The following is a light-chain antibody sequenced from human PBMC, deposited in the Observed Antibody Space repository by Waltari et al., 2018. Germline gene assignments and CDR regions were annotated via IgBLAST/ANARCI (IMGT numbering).Light chain of an antibody. J-gene: IGKJ2*01. CDR1: QSVTRF. CDR3: QQSDGIPFT. V-gene: IGKV1-39*01. CDR2: TTS. Sequence: DIKMTQSPSSLSASVGDVVTITCRASQSVTRFLNWYQQKPGKAPRLLIFTTSNLQGWVPSRFSGSGSGTDFTLTINGLQPEDYATYYCQQSDGIPFTFGQGTKVDVK.